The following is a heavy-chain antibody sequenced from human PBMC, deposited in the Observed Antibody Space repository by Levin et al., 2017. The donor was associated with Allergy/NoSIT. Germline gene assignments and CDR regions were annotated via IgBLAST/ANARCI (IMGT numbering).Heavy chain of an antibody. CDR3: ARQALVAGPGIDN. CDR1: GYSFTNYW. Sequence: GGSLRLSCETSGYSFTNYWIGWVRQMPGKGLEWMGIVYPGNSDTRYSPSFQGQVTISADKSISTAYLQWSSPKDSDTAMYYCARQALVAGPGIDNWGQGTLVTVSS. V-gene: IGHV5-51*01. J-gene: IGHJ4*02. CDR2: VYPGNSDT. D-gene: IGHD6-19*01.